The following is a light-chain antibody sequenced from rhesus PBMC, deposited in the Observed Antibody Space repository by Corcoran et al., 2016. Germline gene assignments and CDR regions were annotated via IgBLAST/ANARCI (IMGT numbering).Light chain of an antibody. CDR2: RAS. CDR1: QGISNW. CDR3: QQHDNSPYS. V-gene: IGKV1-69*01. J-gene: IGKJ2*01. Sequence: DIQMTQSPSSLSASVGDRVTITCRASQGISNWLAWYQQKPGKAPKLLIYRASNLETGVPSRFSGSGSGTDFTLTISRLQPEDIATFYCQQHDNSPYSFGQGTKVEIK.